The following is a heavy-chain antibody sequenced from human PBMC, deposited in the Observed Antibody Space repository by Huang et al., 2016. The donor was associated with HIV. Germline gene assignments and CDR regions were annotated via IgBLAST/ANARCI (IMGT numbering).Heavy chain of an antibody. Sequence: QMQLQESGPGLVKPSETLSLTCIVSGDSISSMSSYWGWIRQPPGKGLEWIGSMYYDGSPMDNPSLKSRVTISVDASKNQFSLRLNSVTAADTAVYYCARQRIAIYALNVWGQGTAVSVSS. CDR2: MYYDGSP. V-gene: IGHV4-39*01. CDR3: ARQRIAIYALNV. CDR1: GDSISSMSSY. D-gene: IGHD2-21*01. J-gene: IGHJ6*02.